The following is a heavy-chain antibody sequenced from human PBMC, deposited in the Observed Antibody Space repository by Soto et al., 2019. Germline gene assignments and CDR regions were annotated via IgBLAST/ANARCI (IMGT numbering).Heavy chain of an antibody. CDR1: GFTFSSYA. CDR3: ARDPAAAGTFDY. V-gene: IGHV3-30-3*01. Sequence: QVQLVESGGGVVQPGRSLRLSCAASGFTFSSYAMHWVRQAPGKGLEWVAVISYDGSNKYYADSVKGRFTISRDKSKNTLYLQMNSLRAEDTAVYYCARDPAAAGTFDYWGQGTLVTVSS. CDR2: ISYDGSNK. J-gene: IGHJ4*02. D-gene: IGHD6-13*01.